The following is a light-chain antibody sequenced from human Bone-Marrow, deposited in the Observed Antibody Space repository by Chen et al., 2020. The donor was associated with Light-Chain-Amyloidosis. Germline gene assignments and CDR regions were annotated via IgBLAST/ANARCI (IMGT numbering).Light chain of an antibody. Sequence: NLRTHPPSVSGAPGRTAPIPGGGNNIGSTSVHWYQQTPGQVPLLVVYDDSDRPSGIPERLSGSNSGNTATLTISRVEAGDEADYYCQVWDRSSDRPVFGGGTKLTVL. CDR3: QVWDRSSDRPV. J-gene: IGLJ3*02. CDR1: NIGSTS. V-gene: IGLV3-21*02. CDR2: DDS.